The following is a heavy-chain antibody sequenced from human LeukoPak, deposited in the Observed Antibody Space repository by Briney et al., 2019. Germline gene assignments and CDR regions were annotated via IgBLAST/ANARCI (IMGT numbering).Heavy chain of an antibody. CDR1: GYTLNELS. CDR3: ATDFRWGYCSSTSCSPPGY. Sequence: ASVKVSCKVSGYTLNELSMHWVRQAPGKGLEWMGGFDPEVGETIYAQKFQDRVTMTEDTSTDKAYMELSSLRSEDTAVYYCATDFRWGYCSSTSCSPPGYWGQGTLVTVSS. CDR2: FDPEVGET. V-gene: IGHV1-24*01. D-gene: IGHD2-2*01. J-gene: IGHJ4*02.